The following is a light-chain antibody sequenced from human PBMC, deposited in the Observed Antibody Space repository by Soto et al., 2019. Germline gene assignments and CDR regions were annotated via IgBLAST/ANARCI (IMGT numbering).Light chain of an antibody. CDR1: SSDVGRYNY. J-gene: IGLJ2*01. V-gene: IGLV2-14*03. CDR3: SSYTSTSTPVV. CDR2: DVT. Sequence: QLVLTQPASVSGSPGQSITISCTGTSSDVGRYNYISWYQQHPGKAPKIMIYDVTNRPSGIGNRFSGSKSGNTASLTISGLQAEDEADYYCSSYTSTSTPVVFGGGTKLTVL.